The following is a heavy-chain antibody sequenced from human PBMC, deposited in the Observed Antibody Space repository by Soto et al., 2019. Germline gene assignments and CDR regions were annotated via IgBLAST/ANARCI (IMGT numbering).Heavy chain of an antibody. CDR3: ACGGQVFDY. CDR2: ISYDGSNK. J-gene: IGHJ4*02. Sequence: QVQLVESGGGVVQPGRSLRLSCAASGFTFSTYAMHWVRQAPGKGLEWVALISYDGSNKYYADSVQGRFTISRDSAKHTLYLQMNTLRGEDMAVYYCACGGQVFDYWGQGTLVTV. CDR1: GFTFSTYA. V-gene: IGHV3-30-3*01.